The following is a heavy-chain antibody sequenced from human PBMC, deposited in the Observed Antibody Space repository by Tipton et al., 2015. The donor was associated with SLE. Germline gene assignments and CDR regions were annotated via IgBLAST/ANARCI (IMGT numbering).Heavy chain of an antibody. V-gene: IGHV3-23*01. CDR2: ISGSGGST. Sequence: SLRLSCAASGFPFSSYVMTWVRQAPGKGLEWVSSISGSGGSTYYADSVKGRFTISRDNSKNTLYLQMNSLRAEDTAVYYCARDSPLVRGVIYFDHWGQGTLVTVSS. CDR3: ARDSPLVRGVIYFDH. J-gene: IGHJ4*02. D-gene: IGHD3-10*01. CDR1: GFPFSSYV.